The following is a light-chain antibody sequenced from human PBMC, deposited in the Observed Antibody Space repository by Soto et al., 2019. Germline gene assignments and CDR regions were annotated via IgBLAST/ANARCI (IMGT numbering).Light chain of an antibody. CDR3: QQHYNTPRT. V-gene: IGKV1-39*01. CDR2: GAS. CDR1: QSVRSH. Sequence: DIQMTQSPSSLSASVGDRVTITCRASQSVRSHLNWFQQKPGKAPDLLIYGASTLQSGVPSRFSGSGSGTHFTLTISSLQPEDFATYYCQQHYNTPRTFGQGTKVDIK. J-gene: IGKJ1*01.